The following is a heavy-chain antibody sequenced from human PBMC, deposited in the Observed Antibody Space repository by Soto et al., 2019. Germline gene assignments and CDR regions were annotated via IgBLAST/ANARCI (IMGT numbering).Heavy chain of an antibody. J-gene: IGHJ4*02. Sequence: PEGSLRLSCAASGFTFRTYAMNWVRQAPGKGLEWISAISGSGSFTHYADSVRGRFTISRDNSQNQLYLQMNNLRGDDTAMYYCAKIPTGSGSSKFDYWGQGIQVTVSS. CDR2: ISGSGSFT. CDR3: AKIPTGSGSSKFDY. D-gene: IGHD3-10*01. V-gene: IGHV3-23*01. CDR1: GFTFRTYA.